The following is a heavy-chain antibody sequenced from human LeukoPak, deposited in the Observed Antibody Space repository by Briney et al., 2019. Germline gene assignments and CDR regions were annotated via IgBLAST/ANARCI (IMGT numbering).Heavy chain of an antibody. J-gene: IGHJ5*02. CDR2: IYYSGST. CDR3: ARNPFYWRSGGSCFWFDP. V-gene: IGHV4-59*01. D-gene: IGHD2-15*01. CDR1: GGSISSYY. Sequence: SETLSLTCTVSGGSISSYYWSWIRQPPGKGLEWIGYIYYSGSTNYNPSLKCRVTISVDTSKNQFSLKLSSVTAADTAVYYCARNPFYWRSGGSCFWFDPWGQGTLVTVSS.